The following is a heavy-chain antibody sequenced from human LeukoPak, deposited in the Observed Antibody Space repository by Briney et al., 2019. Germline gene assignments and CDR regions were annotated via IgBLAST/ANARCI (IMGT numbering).Heavy chain of an antibody. CDR3: ARGADSSGYYSIFYFDY. CDR1: GGSVSSDSYY. J-gene: IGHJ4*02. CDR2: IYHSGST. D-gene: IGHD3-22*01. Sequence: SEILSLTCTVSGGSVSSDSYYWSWIRQPPGKGLEWIGYIYHSGSTNYIPSLKSRVTISVDTSKNQFSLKLSSVTAADTAVYYCARGADSSGYYSIFYFDYWGQGTLVTVSS. V-gene: IGHV4-61*01.